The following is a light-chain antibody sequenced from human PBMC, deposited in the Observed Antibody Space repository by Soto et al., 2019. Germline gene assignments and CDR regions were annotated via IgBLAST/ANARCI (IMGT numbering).Light chain of an antibody. CDR1: QSLMSAY. V-gene: IGKV3-20*01. Sequence: EIVLTQSPGTLSLSPGEGATLSCRASQSLMSAYLAWYQQKPGQPPRLLIYGASTRAPGIPDRFSGSGSGKDFPLAIRRLEPEDFAVYYCQQYGRSRTFGQGNKV. CDR2: GAS. J-gene: IGKJ1*01. CDR3: QQYGRSRT.